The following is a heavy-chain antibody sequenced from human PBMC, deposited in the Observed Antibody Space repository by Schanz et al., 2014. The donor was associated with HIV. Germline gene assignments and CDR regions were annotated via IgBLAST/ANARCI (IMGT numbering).Heavy chain of an antibody. CDR1: GFTFSSYG. Sequence: QVQLVESGGGVVQPGRSLRLSCAVSGFTFSSYGMHWVRQAPGKGLEWVAVISHDGGNKHYGDSVKGRFTISRDNSKNTLYLQMSSLREEDTAVYYCARVSQITHIVVVTASLVDVWGQGTTVTVSS. J-gene: IGHJ6*02. D-gene: IGHD2-21*02. V-gene: IGHV3-30*03. CDR3: ARVSQITHIVVVTASLVDV. CDR2: ISHDGGNK.